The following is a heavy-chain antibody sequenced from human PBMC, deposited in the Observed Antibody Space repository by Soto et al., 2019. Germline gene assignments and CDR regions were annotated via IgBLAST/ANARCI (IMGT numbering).Heavy chain of an antibody. CDR3: ARDLYRDGYNFDY. CDR1: GFTFSSYA. D-gene: IGHD5-12*01. Sequence: GVSLRLSCAASGFTFSSYAMHWVRQAPGKGLEWVAVISYDGSNKYYADSVKGRFTISRDNSKNTLYLQMNSLRAEDTAVYYCARDLYRDGYNFDYWGQGTLVTVSS. V-gene: IGHV3-30*04. CDR2: ISYDGSNK. J-gene: IGHJ4*02.